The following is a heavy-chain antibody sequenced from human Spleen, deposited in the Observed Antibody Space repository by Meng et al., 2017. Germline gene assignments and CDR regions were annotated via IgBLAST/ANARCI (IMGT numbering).Heavy chain of an antibody. V-gene: IGHV4-4*02. CDR3: ARARSSSWSFDY. CDR2: IYHSGNT. J-gene: IGHJ4*02. CDR1: GGCLSSSNW. D-gene: IGHD6-13*01. Sequence: QAQLQESGPGLVKPAGTLSLTCAASGGCLSSSNWWSWVRQPPGKGLEWIGEIYHSGNTNYNPSLKSRVAMSVDKSKNQFSLRLSSVTAADTAVYYCARARSSSWSFDYWGQGTLVTVSS.